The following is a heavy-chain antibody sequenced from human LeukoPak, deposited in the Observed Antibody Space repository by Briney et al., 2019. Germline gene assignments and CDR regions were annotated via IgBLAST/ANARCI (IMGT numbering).Heavy chain of an antibody. J-gene: IGHJ4*02. Sequence: SETLSLTCTVSGGSISSSSYYWGWIRQPPGNGLEWIGSIYYSGSTYCNPSLKSRVTISVDTSKNQFSLKLSSVTAADTAVYYCARESIQLWSLCDYWGQGTLVTVSS. D-gene: IGHD5-18*01. CDR3: ARESIQLWSLCDY. CDR2: IYYSGST. CDR1: GGSISSSSYY. V-gene: IGHV4-39*07.